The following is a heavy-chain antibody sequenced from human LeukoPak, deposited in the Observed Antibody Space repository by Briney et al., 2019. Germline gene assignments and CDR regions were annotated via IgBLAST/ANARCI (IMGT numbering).Heavy chain of an antibody. V-gene: IGHV3-21*01. J-gene: IGHJ4*02. CDR3: ANGHCSGGSCYFRY. D-gene: IGHD2-15*01. CDR2: ISSSSSYI. Sequence: PGGSLRLPCAASGFTFSSYSMNWVRQAPGKGLEWVSSISSSSSYIYYADSVKGRFTISRDNAKNSLYLQMNSLRAEDTAVYYCANGHCSGGSCYFRYWGQGTLVTVSS. CDR1: GFTFSSYS.